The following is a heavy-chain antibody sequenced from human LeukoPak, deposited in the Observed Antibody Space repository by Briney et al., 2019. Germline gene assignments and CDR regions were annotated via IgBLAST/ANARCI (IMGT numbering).Heavy chain of an antibody. CDR3: LTGGLEYYDFWSGPLGMDV. CDR2: ISSSGSTI. CDR1: GFTFSSYE. J-gene: IGHJ6*02. V-gene: IGHV3-48*03. D-gene: IGHD3-3*01. Sequence: PGGSLRLSCAASGFTFSSYEMNWVRQAPGKGLEWVSYISSSGSTIYYADSVKGRFTISRDNAKNSLYLQMNSLRAEDTAVYYCLTGGLEYYDFWSGPLGMDVWGQGTTVTVSS.